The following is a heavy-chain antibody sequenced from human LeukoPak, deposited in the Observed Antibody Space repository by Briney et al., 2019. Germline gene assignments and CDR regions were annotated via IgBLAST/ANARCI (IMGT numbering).Heavy chain of an antibody. Sequence: GGSLQISCKGAGYRFTSYWSGWVRPMPGEGLGWVALIYAGDTDTSYSPSFQGQVPISPDQSISTAYLPWSSLKASDTALYYCARGIYCPTPGAFDIWGQGTMVTVSS. D-gene: IGHD2-8*01. J-gene: IGHJ3*02. CDR3: ARGIYCPTPGAFDI. CDR2: IYAGDTDT. CDR1: GYRFTSYW. V-gene: IGHV5-51*01.